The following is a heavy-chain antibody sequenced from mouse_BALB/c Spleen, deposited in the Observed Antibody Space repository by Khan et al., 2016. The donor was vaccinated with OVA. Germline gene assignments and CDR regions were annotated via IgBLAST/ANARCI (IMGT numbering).Heavy chain of an antibody. CDR2: IDPTTGYT. CDR3: ARRGLYSIFAY. V-gene: IGHV1-7*01. Sequence: QVQLQQSGAELAKPGASMKMSCKASGYTFTTYWMHWVKQRPGQGLEWIGYIDPTTGYTEYNQKFKDRATLTTDKSSSTAYMQLSSLTSEDSAVYDCARRGLYSIFAYWGQGTLVTVSA. J-gene: IGHJ3*01. D-gene: IGHD2-5*01. CDR1: GYTFTTYW.